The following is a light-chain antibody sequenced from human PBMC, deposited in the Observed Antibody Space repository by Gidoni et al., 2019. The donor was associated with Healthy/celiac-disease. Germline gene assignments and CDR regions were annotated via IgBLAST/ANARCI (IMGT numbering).Light chain of an antibody. CDR2: GNS. Sequence: QSVLTQPPSVSGAPAPTVTISCTGSSSNIGAGYDVHWYQQLPGTAPKLLIYGNSNRPSGVPDRFSGSKSGTSASLAITGLQAEDEADYYCQSYDSSLSGSRVFGGGTKLTVL. V-gene: IGLV1-40*01. J-gene: IGLJ3*02. CDR3: QSYDSSLSGSRV. CDR1: SSNIGAGYD.